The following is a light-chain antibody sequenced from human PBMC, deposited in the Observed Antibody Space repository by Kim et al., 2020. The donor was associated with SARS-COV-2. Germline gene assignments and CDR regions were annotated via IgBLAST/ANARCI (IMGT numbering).Light chain of an antibody. CDR2: GAS. V-gene: IGKV1-39*01. CDR1: QSISNY. J-gene: IGKJ2*01. Sequence: SASVGDRVTITCRASQSISNYLNWYQQKPGKAPKLLIYGASSLQGGVPSRFSGSGSGTDFTLIISSLQPEDFATYYCQQSYSTPYTFGQGTKLEIK. CDR3: QQSYSTPYT.